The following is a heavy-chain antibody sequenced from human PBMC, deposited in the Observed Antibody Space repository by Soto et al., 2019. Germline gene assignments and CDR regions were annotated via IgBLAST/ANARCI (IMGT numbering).Heavy chain of an antibody. V-gene: IGHV4-31*03. CDR3: ARTIGSSFFDY. D-gene: IGHD3-9*01. CDR1: GGSISSINYY. Sequence: NPSETLSLTCNVSGGSISSINYYWSWFRQRPGKGLEWIGYIFYSGTTYTYYNSSLKSRLFMSLDTSKNTLTLWMTSVTAADTAVYYCARTIGSSFFDYWGQGTLVTVSS. CDR2: IFYSGTT. J-gene: IGHJ4*02.